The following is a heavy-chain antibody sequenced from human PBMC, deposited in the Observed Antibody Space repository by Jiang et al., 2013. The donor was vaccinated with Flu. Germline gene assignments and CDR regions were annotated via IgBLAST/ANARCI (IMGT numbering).Heavy chain of an antibody. CDR2: ISAYNGNT. V-gene: IGHV1-18*01. Sequence: SGAEVKKPGASVKVSCKASGYTFTSYGISWVRQAPGQGLEWMGWISAYNGNTNYAQKLQGRVTMTTDTSTSTAYMELRSLRSDDTAVYYCARESNWAEGYQLLYRDDDYYYGMDVWGQGTTVTVSS. D-gene: IGHD2-2*02. J-gene: IGHJ6*02. CDR1: GYTFTSYG. CDR3: ARESNWAEGYQLLYRDDDYYYGMDV.